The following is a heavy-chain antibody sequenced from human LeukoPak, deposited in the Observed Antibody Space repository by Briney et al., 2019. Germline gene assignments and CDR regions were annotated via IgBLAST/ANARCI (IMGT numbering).Heavy chain of an antibody. D-gene: IGHD3-10*01. CDR3: ARGGLVRGSLNSLTGFDF. CDR1: GGSFSGYY. Sequence: SETLSLTCAVYGGSFSGYYWSWIRQPPGKGLEWIGEINHSGSIKRNPSLKSRVTISVDTSKIQFSLKLSSVTAADTAVYYRARGGLVRGSLNSLTGFDFWGQGTMVTVSS. V-gene: IGHV4-34*01. J-gene: IGHJ3*01. CDR2: INHSGSI.